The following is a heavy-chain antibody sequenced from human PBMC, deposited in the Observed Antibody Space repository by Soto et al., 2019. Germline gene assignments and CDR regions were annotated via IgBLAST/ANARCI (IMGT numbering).Heavy chain of an antibody. CDR3: ARNVWHYYDSSPACHFAY. D-gene: IGHD3-22*01. CDR1: GASITSSHW. Sequence: SETLSLTCTVSAVSGASITSSHWWGWVRQPPGKGLEWIGEIHHSGSTNYNPSLKSRVTLAVDKSKNQFYLKMRSVTAADTALYYCARNVWHYYDSSPACHFAYWGQGTLVTVYS. V-gene: IGHV4-4*02. J-gene: IGHJ4*02. CDR2: IHHSGST.